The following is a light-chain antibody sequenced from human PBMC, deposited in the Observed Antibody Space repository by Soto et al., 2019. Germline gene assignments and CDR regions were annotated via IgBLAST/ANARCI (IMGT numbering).Light chain of an antibody. CDR1: SSNIGAGYD. V-gene: IGLV1-40*01. Sequence: QSALTQPPSVSGAPGQRVTISCTGSSSNIGAGYDVYWYQQLPGTAPKLLIYANSNRPSGVPDRFSGSKSGTSASLAITGLQAEDEADYYCQSYDSSLSGWVFGGGTKLTVL. CDR2: ANS. J-gene: IGLJ3*02. CDR3: QSYDSSLSGWV.